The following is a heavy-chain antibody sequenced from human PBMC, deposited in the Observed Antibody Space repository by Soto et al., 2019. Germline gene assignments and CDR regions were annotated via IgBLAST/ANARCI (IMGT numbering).Heavy chain of an antibody. CDR2: IYATGTT. V-gene: IGHV4-59*10. CDR1: GGSFSGFY. Sequence: SETLSLTCGVYGGSFSGFYWSWIRKSAGKGLEWIGRIYATGTTDYNPSLKSRVMMSVDTSKKQFSLKLRSVTAADTAVYYCVRDGTKTLRDWFDPWGQGISVTVSS. D-gene: IGHD1-1*01. CDR3: VRDGTKTLRDWFDP. J-gene: IGHJ5*02.